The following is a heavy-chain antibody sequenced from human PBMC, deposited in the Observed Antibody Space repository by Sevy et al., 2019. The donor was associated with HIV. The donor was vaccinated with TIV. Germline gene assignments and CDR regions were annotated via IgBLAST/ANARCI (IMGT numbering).Heavy chain of an antibody. Sequence: GGSLRLSCAASGFTFISYGMHWVRQAPGKGLEWVAVISYDGSNKNYADSAKGGFTISRDNSKNRLYLQVNSLREEDTAVYYCAKDAYGSGSSHGDYWGQGTLVTVSS. J-gene: IGHJ4*02. V-gene: IGHV3-30*18. CDR1: GFTFISYG. D-gene: IGHD3-10*01. CDR2: ISYDGSNK. CDR3: AKDAYGSGSSHGDY.